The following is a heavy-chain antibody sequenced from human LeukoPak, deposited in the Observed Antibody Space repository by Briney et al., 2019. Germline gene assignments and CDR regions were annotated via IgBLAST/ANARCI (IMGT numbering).Heavy chain of an antibody. V-gene: IGHV1-46*01. CDR3: ARDPIAVAGTGDY. CDR2: INPSGGST. CDR1: GYTFTNYY. Sequence: ASVKVSCKASGYTFTNYYMHWVRQASGQGLEWMGIINPSGGSTSYAQKFQGRVTMTRDMSTSTAYMELSSLRSEDTAVYYCARDPIAVAGTGDYWGQGTLVTVSS. D-gene: IGHD6-19*01. J-gene: IGHJ4*02.